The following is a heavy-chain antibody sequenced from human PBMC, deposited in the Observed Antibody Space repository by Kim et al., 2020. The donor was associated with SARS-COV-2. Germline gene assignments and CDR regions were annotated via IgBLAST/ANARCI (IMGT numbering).Heavy chain of an antibody. J-gene: IGHJ6*02. CDR3: ARERYDISTGYVSRFSYGMDV. CDR1: GYIFTRYY. CDR2: INPSGGSS. Sequence: ASVKVSCKTSGYIFTRYYIHWVRQAPGQGLEWMGAINPSGGSSRFAQKFQGRVTMTRDTSTETIYIEVSSLISEDTAVYYCARERYDISTGYVSRFSYGMDVWGQGTTVTVSS. D-gene: IGHD3-9*01. V-gene: IGHV1-46*01.